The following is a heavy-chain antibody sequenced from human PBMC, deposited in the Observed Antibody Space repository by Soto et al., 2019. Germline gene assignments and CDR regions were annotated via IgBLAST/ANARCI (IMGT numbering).Heavy chain of an antibody. CDR1: GGSVRAPDW. D-gene: IGHD2-15*01. CDR2: VHISGHS. V-gene: IGHV4-4*02. Sequence: ETLSLACPLSGGSVRAPDWWNWVRQPPDKGLEWIAEVHISGHSNYNPSLRSRVSVSIDSSKNQFYLNLNSVTAADTAIYYCARVRKGCSAKNCYFDPWGQGTQVTVYS. CDR3: ARVRKGCSAKNCYFDP. J-gene: IGHJ5*01.